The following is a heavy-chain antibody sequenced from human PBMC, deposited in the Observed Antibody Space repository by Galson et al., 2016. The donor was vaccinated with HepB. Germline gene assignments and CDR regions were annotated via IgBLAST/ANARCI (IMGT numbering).Heavy chain of an antibody. CDR3: AREPIVVVPAPLRVEGYMDV. CDR1: GGSFSGYY. D-gene: IGHD2-2*01. CDR2: IYYSGTT. Sequence: TLSLTCAVYGGSFSGYYWSWIRQHPGKGLEWIGHIYYSGTTDYNPSLKSRLIISVDTSKNQFSLNLSSVTAADTAVYYCAREPIVVVPAPLRVEGYMDVWGKGTTVTVSS. V-gene: IGHV4-34*09. J-gene: IGHJ6*03.